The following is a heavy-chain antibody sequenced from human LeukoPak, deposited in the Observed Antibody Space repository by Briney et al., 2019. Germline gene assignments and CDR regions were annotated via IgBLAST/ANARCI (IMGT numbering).Heavy chain of an antibody. CDR2: ISWNSGSI. J-gene: IGHJ6*03. V-gene: IGHV3-9*01. CDR3: AKQAPGKYYYYYYMDV. Sequence: GGSLRLSCAASGFTFDDYAMHWVRQAPGKGLEWVSGISWNSGSIGYADSVKGRFTISRDNAKNSLYLQMNSLRAEDTALYYCAKQAPGKYYYYYYMDVWGKGTTVTISS. CDR1: GFTFDDYA.